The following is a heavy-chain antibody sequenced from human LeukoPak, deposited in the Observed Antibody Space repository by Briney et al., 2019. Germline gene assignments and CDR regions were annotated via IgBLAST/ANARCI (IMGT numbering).Heavy chain of an antibody. D-gene: IGHD2-21*01. J-gene: IGHJ4*02. CDR2: LYSYGTT. CDR3: ARELGEALHYFDY. V-gene: IGHV3-53*01. Sequence: GGSLRLSCAVSGLTFSSSWMDWVRQAPGKGLEWVATLYSYGTTYYADSVKGRFTISRDNSKNTLYLQMNSLRAEDTALYYCARELGEALHYFDYWGRGSLVTVSS. CDR1: GLTFSSSW.